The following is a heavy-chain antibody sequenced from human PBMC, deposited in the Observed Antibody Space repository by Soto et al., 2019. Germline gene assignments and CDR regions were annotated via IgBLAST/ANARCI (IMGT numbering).Heavy chain of an antibody. V-gene: IGHV3-7*03. CDR3: ARDMGPSGDYGY. Sequence: EVQLVDSGGDLVQPGGSLRLSCAASGFTFSTYWMSWVRQAPGKGLEWVANIDPDGSQKYYVDSVKGRFTISRDNAKNSLYLQMNSLRAEDTAAYYCARDMGPSGDYGYWGQGTLVTVSS. D-gene: IGHD4-17*01. CDR1: GFTFSTYW. CDR2: IDPDGSQK. J-gene: IGHJ4*02.